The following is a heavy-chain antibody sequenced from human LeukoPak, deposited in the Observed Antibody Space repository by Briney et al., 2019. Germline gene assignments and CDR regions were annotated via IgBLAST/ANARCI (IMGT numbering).Heavy chain of an antibody. J-gene: IGHJ4*02. CDR1: GGSISSYY. V-gene: IGHV4-59*01. CDR3: ARDPPLDYFDY. Sequence: SETLSLTCTVSGGSISSYYWSWIRQPPGKGLEWIGYIYYSGSTNYNPSLKSRVTISVDTSKNQFSLKLSSVTAADTAVYYCARDPPLDYFDYWGQGTLVTVSS. CDR2: IYYSGST.